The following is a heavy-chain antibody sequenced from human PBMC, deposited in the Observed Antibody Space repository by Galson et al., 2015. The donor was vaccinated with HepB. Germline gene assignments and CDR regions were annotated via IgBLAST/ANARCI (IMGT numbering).Heavy chain of an antibody. Sequence: SLRLSCAASGFTFSSYAMHWVRQAPGKGLEWVAVISYDGSNKYYADSVKGRFTISRDNSKNTLYLQMNSLRAEDTAVYYCARDRADLRYFDWLQDNDAFDIWGQGTMVTVSS. D-gene: IGHD3-9*01. CDR2: ISYDGSNK. CDR3: ARDRADLRYFDWLQDNDAFDI. V-gene: IGHV3-30-3*01. CDR1: GFTFSSYA. J-gene: IGHJ3*02.